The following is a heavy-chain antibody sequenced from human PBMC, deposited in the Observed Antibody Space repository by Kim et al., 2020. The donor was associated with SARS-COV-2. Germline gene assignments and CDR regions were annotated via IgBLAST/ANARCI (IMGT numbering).Heavy chain of an antibody. J-gene: IGHJ3*02. CDR3: ARDTPGQKGFDI. Sequence: EYTVSVRSRITINSDTSKNQFSLQLNSVTPEDTAVYYCARDTPGQKGFDIWGQGTMVTVSS. V-gene: IGHV6-1*01.